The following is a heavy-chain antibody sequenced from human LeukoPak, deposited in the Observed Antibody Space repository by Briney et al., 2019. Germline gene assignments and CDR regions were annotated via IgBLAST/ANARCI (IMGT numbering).Heavy chain of an antibody. CDR1: GGSISSYY. CDR3: ARLGQLLAQGEVYFDY. V-gene: IGHV4-4*07. Sequence: PSETLSLTCTVSGGSISSYYWSWIRQPAGKGLEWIGRIYTSGSTNYNPSLKSRVTMSVDTSKNQLSLKLSSVTAADTAVYYCARLGQLLAQGEVYFDYWGQGTLVTVSS. J-gene: IGHJ4*02. D-gene: IGHD2-2*01. CDR2: IYTSGST.